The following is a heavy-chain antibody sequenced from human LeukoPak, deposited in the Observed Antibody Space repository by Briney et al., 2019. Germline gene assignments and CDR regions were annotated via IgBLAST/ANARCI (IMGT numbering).Heavy chain of an antibody. J-gene: IGHJ4*02. CDR1: GYRFTSYW. V-gene: IGHV5-51*01. Sequence: GESLKISCKGSGYRFTSYWIGWVREIPGKGLEWMGIIYPGDSDTRYSPSFQGQVTISADKSISTAYLQWSSLKASDTAMYYCARRSSGWYLDYWGQGTLVTVSS. CDR3: ARRSSGWYLDY. D-gene: IGHD6-19*01. CDR2: IYPGDSDT.